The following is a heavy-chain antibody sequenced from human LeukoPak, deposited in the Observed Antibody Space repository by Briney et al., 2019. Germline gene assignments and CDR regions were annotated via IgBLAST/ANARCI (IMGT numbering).Heavy chain of an antibody. CDR3: ARVEDGYNYDYYYGMDV. J-gene: IGHJ6*02. Sequence: GRSLRLSCAASGFTFSSYAMHWVRQAPGKGLEWVAVISYDGSNKYYADSVKGRFTISRDNSKNTLYLRMNSLRAEDTAVYYCARVEDGYNYDYYYGMDVWGQGTTVTVSS. D-gene: IGHD5-24*01. CDR1: GFTFSSYA. V-gene: IGHV3-30-3*01. CDR2: ISYDGSNK.